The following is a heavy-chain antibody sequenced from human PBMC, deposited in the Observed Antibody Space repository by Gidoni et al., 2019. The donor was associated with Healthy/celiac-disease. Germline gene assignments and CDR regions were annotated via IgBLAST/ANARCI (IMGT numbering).Heavy chain of an antibody. V-gene: IGHV4-34*01. Sequence: QVQLQQWGAGLLKPSETLSLTCAVYGGSFSGYYWSWIRQPPGKGLEWIGEINHSGSTNYNPSLKSRVTISVDTSKNQFSLKLSSVTAADTAVYYCARGTNRHNTKRFPKTTVTTLGWFDPWGQGTLVTVSS. CDR3: ARGTNRHNTKRFPKTTVTTLGWFDP. D-gene: IGHD4-17*01. CDR2: INHSGST. J-gene: IGHJ5*02. CDR1: GGSFSGYY.